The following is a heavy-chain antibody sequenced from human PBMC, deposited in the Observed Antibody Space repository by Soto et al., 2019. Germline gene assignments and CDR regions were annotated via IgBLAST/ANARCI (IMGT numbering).Heavy chain of an antibody. V-gene: IGHV1-46*01. CDR1: GYPFTAYY. J-gene: IGHJ5*02. Sequence: ASVKVSCKASGYPFTAYYIHWIRQAPGQGLQWMGRVNPSVNGTTYAEKFQGRVTVTWDTSTSTVFLEMISLRSEDSALYYCARGPPRGAYTTHFDHWGQGSLVTVSS. CDR3: ARGPPRGAYTTHFDH. D-gene: IGHD1-1*01. CDR2: VNPSVNGT.